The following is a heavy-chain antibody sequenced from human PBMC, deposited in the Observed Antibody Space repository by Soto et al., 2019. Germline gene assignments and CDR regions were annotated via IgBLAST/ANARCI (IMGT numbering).Heavy chain of an antibody. CDR3: AGSRRHDAFDI. CDR2: IYHSGST. D-gene: IGHD1-26*01. Sequence: SETLSLTCAVSSGSISSSNWWSWVRQPPGKGLEWIGEIYHSGSTNYNPSLKSRVTISVDKSKNQFSLKLSSVTAADTAVYYCAGSRRHDAFDIWGQGTMVTVSS. J-gene: IGHJ3*02. V-gene: IGHV4-4*02. CDR1: SGSISSSNW.